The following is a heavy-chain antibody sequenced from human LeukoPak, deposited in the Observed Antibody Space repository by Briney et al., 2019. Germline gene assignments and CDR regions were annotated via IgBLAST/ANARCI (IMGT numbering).Heavy chain of an antibody. Sequence: GGSLRLSCAASGFTFNNYAMSWVRQAPGKGLEWVSIISGSGSNTYYADSVKGRFTISRDNSKNTLYLQMNSLRAEDTAVYYCAKSVRGYTYYFDCWGQGTLVTVSS. V-gene: IGHV3-23*01. CDR2: ISGSGSNT. D-gene: IGHD5-12*01. CDR1: GFTFNNYA. J-gene: IGHJ4*02. CDR3: AKSVRGYTYYFDC.